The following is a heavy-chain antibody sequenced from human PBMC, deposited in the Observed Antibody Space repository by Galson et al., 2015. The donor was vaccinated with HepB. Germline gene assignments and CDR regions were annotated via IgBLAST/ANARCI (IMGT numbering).Heavy chain of an antibody. CDR2: IYSGTST. D-gene: IGHD3-10*01. CDR1: GFTVSSNY. CDR3: ARAVQRGVSIL. Sequence: SLRLSCAASGFTVSSNYMSWVRQAPGKGLEWVSVIYSGTSTYYADSVKGRFTISRDNSKNALYLQMNSLRAEDTAVYYCARAVQRGVSILWGKGTLVTVSS. V-gene: IGHV3-66*01. J-gene: IGHJ4*02.